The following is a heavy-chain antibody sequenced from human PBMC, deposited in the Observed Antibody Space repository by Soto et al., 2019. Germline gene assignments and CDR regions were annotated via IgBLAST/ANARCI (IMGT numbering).Heavy chain of an antibody. Sequence: GGSLRLSCAVSGFTFSDYYMSWIRQAPGKGLEWVSYISSSGSTKYYADSVKGRFTISRDNAKNSLYLQMNSLRADDTALYYCARGSSYGDYVDNWFDPWGQGTLVTVSS. CDR3: ARGSSYGDYVDNWFDP. CDR1: GFTFSDYY. D-gene: IGHD4-17*01. V-gene: IGHV3-11*01. J-gene: IGHJ5*02. CDR2: ISSSGSTK.